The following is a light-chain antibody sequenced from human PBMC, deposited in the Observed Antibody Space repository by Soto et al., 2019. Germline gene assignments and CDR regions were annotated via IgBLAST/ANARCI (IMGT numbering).Light chain of an antibody. V-gene: IGKV1-9*01. CDR1: QGISSS. J-gene: IGKJ1*01. CDR2: AAP. Sequence: DIQLTQSPSFLSASVGDRVTITCRASQGISSSLAWYQQRAGKAPKFLIYAAPTLQSGAPSRFSGSGSGTEFALTISSLQPEDSATYYCQQYYSYPWTFGQGTKVDIK. CDR3: QQYYSYPWT.